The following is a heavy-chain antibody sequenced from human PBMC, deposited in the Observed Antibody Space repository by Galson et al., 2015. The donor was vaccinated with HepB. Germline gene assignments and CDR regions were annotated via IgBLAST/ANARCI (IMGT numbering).Heavy chain of an antibody. CDR1: GFTFSSYG. CDR3: ARDVEMATITEGVDY. J-gene: IGHJ4*02. D-gene: IGHD5-24*01. V-gene: IGHV3-30*03. CDR2: ISYDGSNK. Sequence: SLRLSCAASGFTFSSYGIHWVRQAPGKGLEWVAVISYDGSNKYYADSVKGRFTISRDNSKNTLYLQMNSLRAEDTAVYYCARDVEMATITEGVDYWGQGTLVTVSS.